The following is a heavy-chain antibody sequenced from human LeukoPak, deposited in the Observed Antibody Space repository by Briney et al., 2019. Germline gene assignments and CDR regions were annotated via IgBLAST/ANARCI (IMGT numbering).Heavy chain of an antibody. CDR3: ASVYKHGMDV. D-gene: IGHD5-24*01. V-gene: IGHV1-46*01. CDR1: GYTVTSYY. CDR2: LNPSGGSS. J-gene: IGHJ6*02. Sequence: SSVKVSCKASGYTVTSYYMHWVRQTPGQGLEWMAILNPSGGSSNYAQKFQGRATLTRATSTGTVYMELSSLRSEDTAVYYCASVYKHGMDVWGQGTTVIVSS.